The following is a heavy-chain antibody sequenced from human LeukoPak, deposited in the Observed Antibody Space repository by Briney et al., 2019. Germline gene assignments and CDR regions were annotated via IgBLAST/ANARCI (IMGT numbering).Heavy chain of an antibody. J-gene: IGHJ4*02. CDR1: GGSISSYY. V-gene: IGHV4-59*01. Sequence: SETLSLTCTVSGGSISSYYWSWIRQPPGKGLEWIGYIYYSGSTNYNPSLKSRVTISVDTSKNQFSLKLSSVTAADTAVYYCASTPTEADPSDYWGQGTPVTVSS. CDR2: IYYSGST. CDR3: ASTPTEADPSDY.